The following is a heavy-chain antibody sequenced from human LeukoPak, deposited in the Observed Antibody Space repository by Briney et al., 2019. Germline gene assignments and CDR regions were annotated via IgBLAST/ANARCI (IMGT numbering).Heavy chain of an antibody. V-gene: IGHV1-18*01. Sequence: ASVTVSCKASGYTFTSYGFSWVRQAPGQGLEWMGWISAYNGNTKYAQKLQGRVTMTTDTSTSTAYMELRSLRSDDTAVYYCARDMFPGSSGVVIKNMDIWGKGTTVTVSS. J-gene: IGHJ6*03. CDR3: ARDMFPGSSGVVIKNMDI. D-gene: IGHD3-3*01. CDR2: ISAYNGNT. CDR1: GYTFTSYG.